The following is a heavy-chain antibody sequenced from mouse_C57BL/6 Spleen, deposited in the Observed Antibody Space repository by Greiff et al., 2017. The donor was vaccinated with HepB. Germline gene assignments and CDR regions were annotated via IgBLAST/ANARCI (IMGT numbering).Heavy chain of an antibody. D-gene: IGHD1-1*01. CDR2: IDPENGDT. J-gene: IGHJ2*01. Sequence: EVQGVESGAELVRPGASVKLSCTASGFNIKDDYMHWVKQRPEQGLEWIGWIDPENGDTEYASKFQGKATITADTSSNTAYLQLSSLTSEDTAVYYCTTTPVYYGSSGDYWGQGTTLTVSS. V-gene: IGHV14-4*01. CDR1: GFNIKDDY. CDR3: TTTPVYYGSSGDY.